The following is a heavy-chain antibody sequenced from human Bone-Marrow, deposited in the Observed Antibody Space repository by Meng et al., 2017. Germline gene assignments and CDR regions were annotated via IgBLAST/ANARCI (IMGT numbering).Heavy chain of an antibody. J-gene: IGHJ4*02. D-gene: IGHD3-16*01. CDR2: INPSGGST. CDR3: ARNDDYVWGSYGFDY. CDR1: GGTFSSYT. Sequence: ASVKVSCKASGGTFSSYTISWVRQAPGQGLEWMGIINPSGGSTSYAQKFQGRVTMTRDTSTSTVYMELSSLRSEDTAVYYCARNDDYVWGSYGFDYWGQGTLVTVSS. V-gene: IGHV1-46*01.